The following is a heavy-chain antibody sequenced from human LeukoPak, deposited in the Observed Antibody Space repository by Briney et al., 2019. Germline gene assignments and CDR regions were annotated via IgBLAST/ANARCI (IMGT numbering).Heavy chain of an antibody. J-gene: IGHJ4*02. D-gene: IGHD3-10*01. Sequence: GGSLRLSCAASGFTFSSYAMHWVRQAPGKGLEYVSAISSNGGSTYYANSVKGRFTIFRDNSENTLYLQMGSLRAEDMAVYYCARSASRGGLYDYWGQGTLVTVSS. CDR3: ARSASRGGLYDY. CDR1: GFTFSSYA. V-gene: IGHV3-64*01. CDR2: ISSNGGST.